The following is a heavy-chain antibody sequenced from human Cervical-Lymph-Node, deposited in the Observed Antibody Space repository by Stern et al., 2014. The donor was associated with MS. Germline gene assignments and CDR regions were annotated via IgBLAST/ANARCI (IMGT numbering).Heavy chain of an antibody. CDR2: IIPIFGTA. Sequence: QVQLVQSGAEVKKPGSSVKVSCKASGGTFSNYAINWVRQAPGQGLEWMGGIIPIFGTAKYAQKFQGRVTITADESTSTAYMDLNSLRSEDTAVYYYARGGGYSSSPEPWVYWGQGTLVTVSS. V-gene: IGHV1-69*01. CDR3: ARGGGYSSSPEPWVY. D-gene: IGHD6-6*01. J-gene: IGHJ4*02. CDR1: GGTFSNYA.